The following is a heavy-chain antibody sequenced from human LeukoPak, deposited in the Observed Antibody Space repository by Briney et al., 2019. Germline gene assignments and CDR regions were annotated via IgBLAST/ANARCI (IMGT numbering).Heavy chain of an antibody. Sequence: GGSLRLSCAVSGFTFSSYWMSWVRQAPGKGLEWVANIKHDGSEKNYVDSVKGRFIISRDNAKNSLYLQMNSLRVEDTAMYYCARLGAAWAFDIWGQGTMVTVSS. CDR3: ARLGAAWAFDI. J-gene: IGHJ3*02. D-gene: IGHD6-13*01. CDR2: IKHDGSEK. V-gene: IGHV3-7*03. CDR1: GFTFSSYW.